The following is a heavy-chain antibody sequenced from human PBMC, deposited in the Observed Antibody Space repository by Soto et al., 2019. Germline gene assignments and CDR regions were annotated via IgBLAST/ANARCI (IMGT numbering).Heavy chain of an antibody. Sequence: QMQLVQSGPEVKKPGTSVKVSCKASGFTFTSSAVQWVRQARGQRLEWIGWIVVGSGNTNYAQKFQERVTITRDMSTSTAYMELSSLRSEDTAVYYCAADYDILTGHDAFDIWGQGTMVTVSS. CDR2: IVVGSGNT. CDR3: AADYDILTGHDAFDI. V-gene: IGHV1-58*01. D-gene: IGHD3-9*01. CDR1: GFTFTSSA. J-gene: IGHJ3*02.